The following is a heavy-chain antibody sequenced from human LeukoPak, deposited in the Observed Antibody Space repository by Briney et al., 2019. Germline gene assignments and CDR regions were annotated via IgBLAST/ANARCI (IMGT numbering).Heavy chain of an antibody. V-gene: IGHV4-59*12. D-gene: IGHD3-10*01. CDR3: ARVGGSGTRGWFDP. CDR1: GGSISSYY. Sequence: SETLSLTCTVSGGSISSYYWSWIRQPPGKGLEWIAYMYYSGTTNYNPSLRSRVTISVDTSKNQFSLNLTSVTAADTAFYYCARVGGSGTRGWFDPWGQGTLVTVSS. J-gene: IGHJ5*02. CDR2: MYYSGTT.